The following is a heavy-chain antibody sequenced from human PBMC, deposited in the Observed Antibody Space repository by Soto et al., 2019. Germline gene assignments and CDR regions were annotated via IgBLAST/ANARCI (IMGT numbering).Heavy chain of an antibody. J-gene: IGHJ4*02. CDR2: IYYSGST. CDR3: ARVRGSGFFDY. CDR1: GGSISSYY. D-gene: IGHD3-10*01. V-gene: IGHV4-59*01. Sequence: KASETLSLTCTVSGGSISSYYWSWIRQPPGKGLEWIGYIYYSGSTNYNPSLKSRVTISVDTSKNQFSLKLSSVTAADTAVYYCARVRGSGFFDYWGQGTLVTVSS.